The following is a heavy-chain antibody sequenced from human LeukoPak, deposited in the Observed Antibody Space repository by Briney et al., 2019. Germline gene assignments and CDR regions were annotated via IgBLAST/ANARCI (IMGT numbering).Heavy chain of an antibody. CDR3: ARGFAYGDTGSFDY. V-gene: IGHV4-39*07. CDR2: IYYSGRT. D-gene: IGHD4-17*01. J-gene: IGHJ4*02. Sequence: PSETLSLTCTVSGGSISSSTYYWGWIRQPPGKGLEWIGSIYYSGRTYYNPSLKSRLTISVDTSKNQFSLKLSSVTAADTAVYYCARGFAYGDTGSFDYWGQGTLVTVSS. CDR1: GGSISSSTYY.